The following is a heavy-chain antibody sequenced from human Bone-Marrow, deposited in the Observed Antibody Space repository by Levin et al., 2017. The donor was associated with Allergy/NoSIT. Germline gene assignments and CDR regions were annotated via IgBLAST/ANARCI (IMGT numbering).Heavy chain of an antibody. D-gene: IGHD6-19*01. CDR3: TRSSEESSGVLTTHQPNWFDP. CDR2: IRSKAYGGTT. V-gene: IGHV3-49*03. J-gene: IGHJ5*02. CDR1: GFTFGDYA. Sequence: GESLKISCTASGFTFGDYAMSWFRQAPGKGLEWVGFIRSKAYGGTTEYAASVKGRFTISRDDSKSIAYLQMNSLKTEDTAVYYCTRSSEESSGVLTTHQPNWFDPWGQGTLVTVSS.